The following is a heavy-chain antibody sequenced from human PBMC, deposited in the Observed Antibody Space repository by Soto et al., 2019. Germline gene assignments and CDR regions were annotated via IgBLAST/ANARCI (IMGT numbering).Heavy chain of an antibody. Sequence: EVQLVESGGGLVQPGGSLRLDCAASGFTFNDYAMQWVRQAPGTGLDWVSGINWNSGNIGYAESVKGRFTISRDSAKNSLYLQMNSLRAEDTALYYCAKGGSSSGRNSDYWGQGTLVTVSS. CDR3: AKGGSSSGRNSDY. CDR2: INWNSGNI. V-gene: IGHV3-9*01. CDR1: GFTFNDYA. D-gene: IGHD6-6*01. J-gene: IGHJ4*02.